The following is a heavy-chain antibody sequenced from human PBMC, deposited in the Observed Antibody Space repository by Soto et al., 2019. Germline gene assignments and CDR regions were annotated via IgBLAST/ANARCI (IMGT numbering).Heavy chain of an antibody. CDR1: GYTFTSYA. Sequence: ASVKVSFKASGYTFTSYAMHWVRQAPGQRLEWMGWINAGNGNTKYSQKFQGRVTITRDTSASTAYMELSSLRSEDTAVYYCARLSDDSSGYYDQTPFDYWGQGTLVTVSS. CDR2: INAGNGNT. V-gene: IGHV1-3*01. J-gene: IGHJ4*02. CDR3: ARLSDDSSGYYDQTPFDY. D-gene: IGHD3-22*01.